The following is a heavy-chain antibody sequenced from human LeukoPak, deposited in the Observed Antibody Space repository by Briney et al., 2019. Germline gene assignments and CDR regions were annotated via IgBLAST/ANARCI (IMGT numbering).Heavy chain of an antibody. D-gene: IGHD3-22*01. J-gene: IGHJ4*02. CDR1: GGSISSSSYY. CDR2: IYYSGST. CDR3: ARGRYYYDSSGYYFLDY. Sequence: PSETLSLTCTVSGGSISSSSYYWGWIRQPPGKGLEWIGSIYYSGSTYYNPSLKSRVTISVDTSKNQFSLKLSSVTAADTAVYYCARGRYYYDSSGYYFLDYWGQGTLVTVSS. V-gene: IGHV4-39*01.